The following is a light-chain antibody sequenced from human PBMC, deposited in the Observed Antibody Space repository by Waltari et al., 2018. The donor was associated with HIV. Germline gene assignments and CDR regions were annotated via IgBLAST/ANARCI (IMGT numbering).Light chain of an antibody. Sequence: QSVLTQPPSVSAAPGQKVTISCPGSSSHIGNHLVSWYQQLPGIAPKLPIYDNMKRPSGIPDRFSGSKSGTSATLGITGLQTGDEADYYCATWDTSLSAVVFGGGTKLTVL. CDR2: DNM. J-gene: IGLJ2*01. CDR1: SSHIGNHL. V-gene: IGLV1-51*01. CDR3: ATWDTSLSAVV.